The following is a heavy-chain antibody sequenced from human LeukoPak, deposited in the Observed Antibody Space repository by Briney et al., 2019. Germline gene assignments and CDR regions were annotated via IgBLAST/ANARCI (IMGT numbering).Heavy chain of an antibody. V-gene: IGHV3-30*04. J-gene: IGHJ4*02. CDR3: ARVRYGGYLLRD. D-gene: IGHD5-12*01. Sequence: GGSLRLSCAASGFTFSSYAMHWVRQAPGKGLEWVAVISYDGSNKYYADSVKGRFTISRDNAKNSLYLQMNSLRAEDTAVYYCARVRYGGYLLRDRGQGTLVTVSS. CDR2: ISYDGSNK. CDR1: GFTFSSYA.